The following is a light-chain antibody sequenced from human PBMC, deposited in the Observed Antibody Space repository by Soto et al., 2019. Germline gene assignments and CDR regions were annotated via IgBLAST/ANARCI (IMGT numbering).Light chain of an antibody. CDR1: ISDVGNYNL. Sequence: QSALSQPASVSGSRGQSITISCTGTISDVGNYNLVSWYQQYPGKAPKLMIFEDTKRPSGVSHRFSGSKSGNTASLTIAGLQPEDAADYYCCSYAGSSTMTFGGGTQLTVL. V-gene: IGLV2-23*01. CDR3: CSYAGSSTMT. CDR2: EDT. J-gene: IGLJ7*01.